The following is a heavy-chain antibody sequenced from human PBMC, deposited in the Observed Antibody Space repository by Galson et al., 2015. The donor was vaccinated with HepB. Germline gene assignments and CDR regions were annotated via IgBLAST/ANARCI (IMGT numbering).Heavy chain of an antibody. CDR3: AKGGGSGWYFDY. Sequence: SLRLSCAASGFTFSSYGMHWVRQAPGKGLEWVAVISYDGSNKYYADSVKGRFTISRDNSKNTLYLQMNSLRAEDTAVYYCAKGGGSGWYFDYWGQGTLVTVSS. CDR2: ISYDGSNK. V-gene: IGHV3-30*18. J-gene: IGHJ4*02. CDR1: GFTFSSYG. D-gene: IGHD6-19*01.